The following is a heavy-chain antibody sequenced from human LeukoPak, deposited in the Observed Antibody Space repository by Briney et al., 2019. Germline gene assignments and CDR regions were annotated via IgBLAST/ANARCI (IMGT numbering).Heavy chain of an antibody. Sequence: SETLSFTCTVSGGSISSYYWSWIRQPPGKGLEWIGYIYYSGSTNYNPSLKSRVTISVDTSKNQFSLKLSSVTAADTAVYYCARVIPSIAARSYGMDVWGQGTTVTVSS. CDR1: GGSISSYY. J-gene: IGHJ6*02. D-gene: IGHD6-6*01. CDR2: IYYSGST. CDR3: ARVIPSIAARSYGMDV. V-gene: IGHV4-59*01.